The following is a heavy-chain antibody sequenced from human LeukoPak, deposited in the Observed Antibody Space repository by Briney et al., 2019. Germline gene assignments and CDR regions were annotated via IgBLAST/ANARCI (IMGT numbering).Heavy chain of an antibody. J-gene: IGHJ4*02. CDR1: GFTFDDYG. CDR2: INWNGGST. V-gene: IGHV3-20*04. CDR3: AKGPYDFWSGVPVHYFDY. Sequence: GGSLRLSCAASGFTFDDYGMSWVRQAPGKGLEWVSGINWNGGSTYYADSVKGRFTISRDNSKNTLYLQMNSLRAEDTAVYYCAKGPYDFWSGVPVHYFDYWGQGTLVTVSS. D-gene: IGHD3-3*01.